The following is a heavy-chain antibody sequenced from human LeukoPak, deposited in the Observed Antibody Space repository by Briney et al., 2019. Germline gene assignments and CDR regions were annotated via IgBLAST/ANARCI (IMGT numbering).Heavy chain of an antibody. CDR2: SVPMSDTK. D-gene: IGHD1-14*01. CDR1: GGSFGYFA. CDR3: AATSIIFNWFDP. V-gene: IGHV1-69*05. J-gene: IGHJ5*02. Sequence: SVKVSCKASGGSFGYFAIIRVRQAPGHGLEWMGRSVPMSDTKDYAQKFQGRVTFTTDESTTTAHMELSNLSPEDTAVYYCAATSIIFNWFDPWGQGTLVTVSS.